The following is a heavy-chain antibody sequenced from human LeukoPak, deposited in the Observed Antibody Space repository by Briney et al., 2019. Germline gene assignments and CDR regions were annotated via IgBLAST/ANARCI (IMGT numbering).Heavy chain of an antibody. CDR3: AKRGLYGTVPFYGMDV. CDR2: IGRTT. V-gene: IGHV3-23*01. Sequence: GGSLRLSCAASGFTFSSFSMSWVSQARGKGLEYVSGIGRTTYYAESVKGRFTISRDNSKNTLFLQMNSLRAEDTAVYYCAKRGLYGTVPFYGMDVWGQGTTVTVPS. CDR1: GFTFSSFS. D-gene: IGHD2-8*02. J-gene: IGHJ6*02.